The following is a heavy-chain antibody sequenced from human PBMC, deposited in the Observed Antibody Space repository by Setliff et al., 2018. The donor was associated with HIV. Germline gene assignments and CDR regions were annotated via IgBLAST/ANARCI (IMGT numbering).Heavy chain of an antibody. CDR2: VLPILGMG. Sequence: SVKVSCKTSGGTFSTYVITWVRQAPGQGLEWMGGVLPILGMGDFAQKFQGRVTITADASTRTAYMELSSLTSDDTAVYYCAGSAHSYSYMGYYYHTMDVWGQGTTVTVSS. CDR1: GGTFSTYV. CDR3: AGSAHSYSYMGYYYHTMDV. D-gene: IGHD4-4*01. J-gene: IGHJ6*02. V-gene: IGHV1-69*10.